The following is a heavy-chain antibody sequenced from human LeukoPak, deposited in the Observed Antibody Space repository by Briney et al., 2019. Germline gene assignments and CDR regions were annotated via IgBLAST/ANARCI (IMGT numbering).Heavy chain of an antibody. Sequence: ASVKVSCKASGYTFTSYGISWVRRAPGQGLEWMGWISAYNGNTNYAQKLQGRVTMTTDTSTSTAYMELRSLRSDDTAVYYCARGIAAAGIGDEYYFDYWGQGTLVTVSS. V-gene: IGHV1-18*01. CDR2: ISAYNGNT. CDR3: ARGIAAAGIGDEYYFDY. CDR1: GYTFTSYG. D-gene: IGHD6-13*01. J-gene: IGHJ4*02.